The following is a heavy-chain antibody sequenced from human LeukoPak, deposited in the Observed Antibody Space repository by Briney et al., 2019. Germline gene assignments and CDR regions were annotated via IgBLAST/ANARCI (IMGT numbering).Heavy chain of an antibody. D-gene: IGHD4-17*01. V-gene: IGHV3-9*01. Sequence: GGSLRLSCAASGFTFDDYSMHWVRQAAGKGLEWVSGISWNSGSIGYAESVKGRFTISRDNAKNSLYLQMNSLRAEDTALYYCAKDTDDGFDYWGQGTLVTVSS. CDR2: ISWNSGSI. CDR3: AKDTDDGFDY. CDR1: GFTFDDYS. J-gene: IGHJ4*02.